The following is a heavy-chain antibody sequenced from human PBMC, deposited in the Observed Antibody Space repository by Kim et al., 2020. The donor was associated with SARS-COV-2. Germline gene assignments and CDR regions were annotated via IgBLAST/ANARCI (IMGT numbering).Heavy chain of an antibody. CDR2: ISYDGSNK. J-gene: IGHJ3*02. CDR3: AKGGRWLQWGAFDI. D-gene: IGHD5-12*01. V-gene: IGHV3-30*18. CDR1: GFTFSSYG. Sequence: GGSLRLSCAASGFTFSSYGMNWVRQAPGKGLEWVAVISYDGSNKYYADSVKGRFTISRDNSKNTLYLQMNSLRAEDTAVYYCAKGGRWLQWGAFDIWGQGTMVTVSS.